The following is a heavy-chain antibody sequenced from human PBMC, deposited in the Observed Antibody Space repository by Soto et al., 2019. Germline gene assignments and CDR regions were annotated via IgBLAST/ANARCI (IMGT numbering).Heavy chain of an antibody. CDR2: SFSSGGT. V-gene: IGHV3-23*05. Sequence: GGSLRLSCAAFGFTLDKYTMGWVRQAPGKGLEWVAESFSSGGTQYADSVKGRFTISRDNSRNMVFLQMNGLRVEDTALYYCARAREPDGIWTFDSWGQGALFTFPS. CDR3: ARAREPDGIWTFDS. CDR1: GFTLDKYT. D-gene: IGHD3-9*01. J-gene: IGHJ4*02.